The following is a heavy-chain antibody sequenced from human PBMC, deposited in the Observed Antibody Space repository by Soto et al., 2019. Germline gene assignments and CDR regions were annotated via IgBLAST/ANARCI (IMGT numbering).Heavy chain of an antibody. V-gene: IGHV4-34*01. CDR2: INHSGST. D-gene: IGHD7-27*01. CDR1: GGSFSGYY. Sequence: PSETLSLTCAVYGGSFSGYYWSWIRQPPGKGLEWIGEINHSGSTNYNPSLKSRVTISVDTSKNQFSLKLSSVTAADTAVYYCAGETGDLGYWGQGTLVTVSS. J-gene: IGHJ4*02. CDR3: AGETGDLGY.